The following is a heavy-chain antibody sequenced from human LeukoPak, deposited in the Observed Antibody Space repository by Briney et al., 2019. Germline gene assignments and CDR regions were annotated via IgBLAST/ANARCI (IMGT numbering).Heavy chain of an antibody. Sequence: ASVKVSCKASGGTFSSYAISRVRQAPGQGLEWMGGIIPIFGTANYAQKFQGRVTITADESTSTAYMELSSLRSEDTAVYYCATRPPVRFLEWLWYFDYWGQGTLVTVSS. D-gene: IGHD3-3*01. CDR2: IIPIFGTA. J-gene: IGHJ4*02. CDR1: GGTFSSYA. V-gene: IGHV1-69*13. CDR3: ATRPPVRFLEWLWYFDY.